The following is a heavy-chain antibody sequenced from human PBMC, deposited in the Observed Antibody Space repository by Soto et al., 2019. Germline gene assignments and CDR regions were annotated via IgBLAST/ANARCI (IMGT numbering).Heavy chain of an antibody. Sequence: EVQLVETGGGLIQPGGSLRLSCLASGFSVTTNYIIWVRQPPGKGLEWVSTTFTGGSTHYADSVKGRFSISRDNSKNTVYFQMNNLRVEDTAVYYCAKKPPSSIQGWAFGMDVWGQGTTVSVSS. D-gene: IGHD1-26*01. CDR3: AKKPPSSIQGWAFGMDV. CDR1: GFSVTTNY. CDR2: TFTGGST. V-gene: IGHV3-53*02. J-gene: IGHJ6*02.